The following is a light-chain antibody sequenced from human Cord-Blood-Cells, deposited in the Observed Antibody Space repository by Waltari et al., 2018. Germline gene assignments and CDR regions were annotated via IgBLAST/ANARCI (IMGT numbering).Light chain of an antibody. V-gene: IGLV3-1*01. CDR1: KLGDKY. CDR2: QDS. Sequence: SYELTQPPSVSVSPGQTASITCSGDKLGDKYACWYQQKPGQSPVLVIYQDSKRPSWGPERIAGSNSGKTATLTIGGTQALDEADYYCQAWDSSTVVFGGGTKLTVL. J-gene: IGLJ2*01. CDR3: QAWDSSTVV.